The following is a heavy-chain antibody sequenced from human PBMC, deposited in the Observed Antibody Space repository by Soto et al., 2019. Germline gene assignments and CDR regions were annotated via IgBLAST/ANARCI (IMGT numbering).Heavy chain of an antibody. D-gene: IGHD3-22*01. CDR3: ARKHSSGYYSDY. Sequence: PSETLSLTCTVSGGSISSSSYYWGWIRQPPGKGLEWIGSIYYSGSTYYNPSLKSRVTISVDTSKNQFSLKLSSVTAADTAVYYCARKHSSGYYSDYWGQGTMVPVYS. J-gene: IGHJ4*02. V-gene: IGHV4-39*01. CDR1: GGSISSSSYY. CDR2: IYYSGST.